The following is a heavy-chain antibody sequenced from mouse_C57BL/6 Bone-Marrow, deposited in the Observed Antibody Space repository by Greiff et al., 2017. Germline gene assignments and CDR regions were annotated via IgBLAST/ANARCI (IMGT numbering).Heavy chain of an antibody. CDR1: GFTFSSYA. CDR2: ISSGGDYF. J-gene: IGHJ4*01. Sequence: EVQLVESGEGLVKPGGSLKLSCAASGFTFSSYAMSWVRQTPEKRLEWVAYISSGGDYFYSPDTVKGRFTISRDNARNTLYLKMSSLKSEDTAMYYGTRIRIYYYGSSCAYCAMDYWGQGTSVTVPS. CDR3: TRIRIYYYGSSCAYCAMDY. D-gene: IGHD1-1*01. V-gene: IGHV5-9-1*02.